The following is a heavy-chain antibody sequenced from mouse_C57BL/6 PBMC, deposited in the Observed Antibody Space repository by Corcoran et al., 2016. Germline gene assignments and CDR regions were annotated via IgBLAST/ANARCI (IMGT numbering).Heavy chain of an antibody. CDR3: AQFFYYYGSSQYYVDY. V-gene: IGHV8-8*01. CDR2: IWWDDDK. Sequence: QVTLKESGPGILQPSQTLSLTCSFSGFSLSTFGMGVGWIRQPSGKGLEWLAHIWWDDDKYYNPALKSRLTISKDTSKNQVFRKIANVDTADTATYYCAQFFYYYGSSQYYVDYWGQGTTLTVSS. D-gene: IGHD1-1*01. CDR1: GFSLSTFGMG. J-gene: IGHJ2*01.